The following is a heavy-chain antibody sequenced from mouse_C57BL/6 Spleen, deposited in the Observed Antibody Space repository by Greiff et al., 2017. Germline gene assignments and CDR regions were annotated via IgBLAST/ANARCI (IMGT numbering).Heavy chain of an antibody. D-gene: IGHD5-1*01. CDR1: GYTFTDCE. V-gene: IGHV1-15*01. J-gene: IGHJ4*01. Sequence: VQLQESGAELVRPGASVTLSCKASGYTFTDCEMHWVKQTPVHGLEWIGAIEPETGGTAYNQKFKGKAILTADKSSSTAYMELRSLTSEDSAVYYCTRSLSTNYAMDYWGQGTSVTVSS. CDR2: IEPETGGT. CDR3: TRSLSTNYAMDY.